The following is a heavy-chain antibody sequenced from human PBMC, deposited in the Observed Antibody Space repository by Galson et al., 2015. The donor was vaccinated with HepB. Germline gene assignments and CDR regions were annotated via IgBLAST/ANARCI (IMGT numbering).Heavy chain of an antibody. D-gene: IGHD3-3*01. Sequence: SVKVSCKASGYTITDYRMHWVRQAPGQGLEWMGRINPKSGATTYAQKFQGRVTMTRGTSINTAYMELRRLRSDDTAVYYCAKEDEWLLYRWFDPCGLGTTVTVSS. CDR1: GYTITDYR. V-gene: IGHV1-2*06. CDR2: INPKSGAT. CDR3: AKEDEWLLYRWFDP. J-gene: IGHJ5*02.